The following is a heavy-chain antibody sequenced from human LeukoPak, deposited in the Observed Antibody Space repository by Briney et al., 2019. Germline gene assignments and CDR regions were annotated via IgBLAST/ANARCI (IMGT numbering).Heavy chain of an antibody. V-gene: IGHV4-39*01. J-gene: IGHJ4*02. CDR2: IYYSGST. Sequence: PSETLSLTCTVSGGSVSSTTYYWSWIRQPPGKGLEWIGSIYYSGSTYNNPSLKSRVTISVDTTKNQFSLKLTSVTAADTAVYYCAGSPSGYWWNFDCWGQGTLVTVSS. D-gene: IGHD3-22*01. CDR1: GGSVSSTTYY. CDR3: AGSPSGYWWNFDC.